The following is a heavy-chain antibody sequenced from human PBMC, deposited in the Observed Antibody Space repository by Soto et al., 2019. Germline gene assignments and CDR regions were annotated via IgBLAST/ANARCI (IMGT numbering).Heavy chain of an antibody. CDR1: GFTFSNAW. CDR3: CYSSSWYFSFDP. J-gene: IGHJ5*02. Sequence: GGSLRLSCAASGFTFSNAWMSWVRQAPGKGLEWVGRIKSKTDGGTTDYAAPVKGRFTISRDDSKNTLYLQMNSLKTEDTAVYYCCYSSSWYFSFDPWGQGTLVTVYS. CDR2: IKSKTDGGTT. D-gene: IGHD6-13*01. V-gene: IGHV3-15*01.